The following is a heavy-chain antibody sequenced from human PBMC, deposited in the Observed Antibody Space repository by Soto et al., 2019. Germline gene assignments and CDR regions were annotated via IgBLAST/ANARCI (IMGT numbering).Heavy chain of an antibody. Sequence: TGGSLRLSCAASGFTFSSYGMHWVRQAPGKGLEWVAVISYDGSNKYYADSVKGRFTISRDNSKNTLYLQMNSLRAEDTAVYYCAKDLLGPGRAYGMDVWGQGTTVTVSS. CDR2: ISYDGSNK. V-gene: IGHV3-30*18. CDR1: GFTFSSYG. J-gene: IGHJ6*02. D-gene: IGHD7-27*01. CDR3: AKDLLGPGRAYGMDV.